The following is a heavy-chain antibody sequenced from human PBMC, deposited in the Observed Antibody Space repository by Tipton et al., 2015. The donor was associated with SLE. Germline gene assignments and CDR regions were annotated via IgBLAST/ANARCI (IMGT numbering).Heavy chain of an antibody. V-gene: IGHV4-59*11. CDR3: ARGSVVADDY. D-gene: IGHD2-15*01. CDR1: GASIIDHY. Sequence: TLSLTCTVYGASIIDHYWNWIRQSPGKGLEWIGYMVYNRDANYNPSLKSRVTLSINASRNQFSLKLTSVTAADTAVYYCARGSVVADDYWGQGTLVTVSS. J-gene: IGHJ4*02. CDR2: MVYNRDA.